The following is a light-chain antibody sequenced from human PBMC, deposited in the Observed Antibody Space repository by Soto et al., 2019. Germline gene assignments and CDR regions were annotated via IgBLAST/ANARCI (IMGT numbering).Light chain of an antibody. CDR3: QQYGSLSPIT. CDR2: AAS. CDR1: QSISSY. J-gene: IGKJ4*01. V-gene: IGKV1-39*01. Sequence: DIQMTQSPSSLSASVGDRVTITCRASQSISSYLNWYQQKPGKAPKLLIYAASSLQSGVPSRFSGSGSGTDFTLTISSLQPEDFATYYCQQYGSLSPITFGGGTKV.